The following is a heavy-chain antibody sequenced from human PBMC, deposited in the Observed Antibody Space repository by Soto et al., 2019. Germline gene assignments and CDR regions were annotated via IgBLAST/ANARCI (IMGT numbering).Heavy chain of an antibody. CDR1: GFTFGNYG. CDR3: AKGGGSARDFDY. J-gene: IGHJ4*02. Sequence: PGGSLRLSCTGSGFTFGNYGMHWVRQAPGKGLEWVASTSYDGNNKYYADSLKGRFTISRDNSKKMVYLQMTSLGPEDTAVYYCAKGGGSARDFDYWGQGALVTVSP. V-gene: IGHV3-30*18. CDR2: TSYDGNNK. D-gene: IGHD1-26*01.